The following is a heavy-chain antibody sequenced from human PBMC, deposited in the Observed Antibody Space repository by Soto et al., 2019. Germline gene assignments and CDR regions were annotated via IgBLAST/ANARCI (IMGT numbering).Heavy chain of an antibody. D-gene: IGHD3-16*02. CDR2: IYYSGST. Sequence: SETLSLTCTVSGGSISSGGYYWSWVRQHPGKGLEWIGYIYYSGSTYYNPSLKSRVTISVDTSKNQFSLKLSSVTAADTAVYYCARDRGCYDYVWGSYRTYGMDVWGQGTTVTVSS. CDR3: ARDRGCYDYVWGSYRTYGMDV. J-gene: IGHJ6*02. CDR1: GGSISSGGYY. V-gene: IGHV4-31*03.